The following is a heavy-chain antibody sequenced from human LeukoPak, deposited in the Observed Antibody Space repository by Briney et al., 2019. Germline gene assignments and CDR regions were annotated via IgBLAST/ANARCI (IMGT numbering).Heavy chain of an antibody. Sequence: ASQTLSLTCTVSGGSISSGSYYWSWIRQPPGKGLEWIGYIYYSGSTYYNPSLKSRVTISVDTSKNQFSLKLSSVTAADTAVYYCAREGNDSSGYTGVFDSWGQGNLVTVSP. J-gene: IGHJ4*02. V-gene: IGHV4-31*03. CDR2: IYYSGST. D-gene: IGHD3-22*01. CDR3: AREGNDSSGYTGVFDS. CDR1: GGSISSGSYY.